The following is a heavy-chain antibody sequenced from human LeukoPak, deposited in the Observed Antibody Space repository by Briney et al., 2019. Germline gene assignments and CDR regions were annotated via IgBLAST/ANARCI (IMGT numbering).Heavy chain of an antibody. CDR2: ISYDGSNK. Sequence: GGSLRLSCAASGFTFSSYWMHWVRQAPGKGLEWVAVISYDGSNKYYADSVKGRFTISRDNSKNTLYLQMNSLRAEDPAVYYCARVGSSWYMGALVYWGQGTLVTVSS. D-gene: IGHD6-13*01. V-gene: IGHV3-30-3*01. CDR3: ARVGSSWYMGALVY. J-gene: IGHJ4*02. CDR1: GFTFSSYW.